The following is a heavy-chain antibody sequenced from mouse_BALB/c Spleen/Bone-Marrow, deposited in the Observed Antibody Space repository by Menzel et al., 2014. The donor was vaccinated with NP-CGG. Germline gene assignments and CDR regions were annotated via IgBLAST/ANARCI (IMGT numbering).Heavy chain of an antibody. CDR1: GFSLTSYG. Sequence: VQLVESGPGLVAPSQSLSITCTVSGFSLTSYGVHWVRQPPGKGLEWLRVIWAGGSTNYNSALMSRLSISKDNSKSQVFLKMNSLQTDDTAMYFCARDRGFGYDRTMDYWGQGTSVTVSS. J-gene: IGHJ4*01. CDR3: ARDRGFGYDRTMDY. CDR2: IWAGGST. D-gene: IGHD2-2*01. V-gene: IGHV2-9*02.